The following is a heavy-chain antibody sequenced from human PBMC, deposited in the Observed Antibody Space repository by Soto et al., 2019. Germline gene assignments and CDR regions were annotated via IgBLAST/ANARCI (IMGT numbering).Heavy chain of an antibody. CDR1: GYTFTSYG. CDR3: WRNDGDDSTNF. D-gene: IGHD3-22*01. Sequence: VASVKVCCKASGYTFTSYGLNWVRRAPGQGLEWMGRIASHDGSTVSAQSFQGRLTLTRDTFTNTAYLELGALTSDDTGLYFCWRNDGDDSTNFWGQGTLVTVSS. V-gene: IGHV1-18*04. CDR2: IASHDGST. J-gene: IGHJ4*02.